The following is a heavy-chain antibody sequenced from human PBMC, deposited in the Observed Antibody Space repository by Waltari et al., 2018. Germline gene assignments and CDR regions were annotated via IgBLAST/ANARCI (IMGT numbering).Heavy chain of an antibody. V-gene: IGHV1-18*01. J-gene: IGHJ6*02. D-gene: IGHD3-3*01. CDR1: GYTFTSYG. CDR2: ISAYNGNT. CDR3: ARDRSLTTIFGVATHYYYGMDV. Sequence: QVQLVQSGAEVKKPGASVKVSCKASGYTFTSYGISWVRQAPGQGLEWMGWISAYNGNTNYAQKLQGRVTMTTDTSKSTAYMELRSLRSDDTAVYYCARDRSLTTIFGVATHYYYGMDVWGQGTTVTVSS.